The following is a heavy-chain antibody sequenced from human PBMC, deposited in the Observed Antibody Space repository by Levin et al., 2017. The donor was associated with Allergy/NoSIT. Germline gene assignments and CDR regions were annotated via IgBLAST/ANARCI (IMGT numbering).Heavy chain of an antibody. CDR3: AKGVLTGTTRVSSDY. Sequence: LSLTCAASGFAFSSYAMKWVRQAPGKGLEWVSVISGGGGTTYYANSVKGRFTISRDNSKNTLYLQMNSLRAEDTALYDCAKGVLTGTTRVSSDYWGQGTLVTVSS. V-gene: IGHV3-23*01. D-gene: IGHD1-7*01. J-gene: IGHJ4*02. CDR2: ISGGGGTT. CDR1: GFAFSSYA.